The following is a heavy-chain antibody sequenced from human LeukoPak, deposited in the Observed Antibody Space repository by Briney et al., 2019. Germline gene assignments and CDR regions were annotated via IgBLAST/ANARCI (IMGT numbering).Heavy chain of an antibody. Sequence: ASVKVSCKTSGYTFTGYYVHWVRQAPGQGLEWMGIINPSGGSTSYAQKFQGRVTMTRDTSTSTVYMELSSLRSEDTAVYYCARGGGKTYDYWGQGTLVTVSS. CDR1: GYTFTGYY. CDR3: ARGGGKTYDY. J-gene: IGHJ4*02. D-gene: IGHD2-15*01. V-gene: IGHV1-46*01. CDR2: INPSGGST.